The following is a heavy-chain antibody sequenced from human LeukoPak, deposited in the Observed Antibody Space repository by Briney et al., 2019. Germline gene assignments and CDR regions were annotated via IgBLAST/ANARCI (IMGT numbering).Heavy chain of an antibody. Sequence: GGSLRLSCAASGFTFSSYGMHWVRQAPGKGLEWVAVIWYDGSNKYYADSVKGRFTISRDNSKNTLYLQMNSLRAEDTAVYYCARDRGAGIAAAGTRRYYYYGMDVWGQGTTVTVSS. J-gene: IGHJ6*02. V-gene: IGHV3-33*01. CDR2: IWYDGSNK. D-gene: IGHD6-13*01. CDR1: GFTFSSYG. CDR3: ARDRGAGIAAAGTRRYYYYGMDV.